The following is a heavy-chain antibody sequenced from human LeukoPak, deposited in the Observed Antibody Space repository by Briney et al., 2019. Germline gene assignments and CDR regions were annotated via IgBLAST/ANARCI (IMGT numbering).Heavy chain of an antibody. Sequence: PGGSLRLSCAASGFTFSSYAMHWVRQAPGKGLEWVAVISYDGSNKYYADSVKGRFTISRDNSKNTLYLQMNSLRAEDTAVYYCARDCEMFRGVQYYFDYWGQGTLVTVSS. V-gene: IGHV3-30-3*01. D-gene: IGHD3-10*01. CDR1: GFTFSSYA. CDR3: ARDCEMFRGVQYYFDY. CDR2: ISYDGSNK. J-gene: IGHJ4*02.